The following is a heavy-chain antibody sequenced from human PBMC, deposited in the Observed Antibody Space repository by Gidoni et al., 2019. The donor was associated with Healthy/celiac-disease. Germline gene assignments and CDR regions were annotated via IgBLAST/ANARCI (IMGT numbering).Heavy chain of an antibody. Sequence: QVHLVQSGAEVQTPGSSVKVSCKASGGTFSSYAISWVRQAPGQGIEWMGRIIPILGIANYSKKFQGRVTITADKSTSTADMELSSLRSEDTAVYYCLGGNYFDYWGQGTLVTVSS. CDR2: IIPILGIA. V-gene: IGHV1-69*04. CDR1: GGTFSSYA. CDR3: LGGNYFDY. J-gene: IGHJ4*02. D-gene: IGHD2-15*01.